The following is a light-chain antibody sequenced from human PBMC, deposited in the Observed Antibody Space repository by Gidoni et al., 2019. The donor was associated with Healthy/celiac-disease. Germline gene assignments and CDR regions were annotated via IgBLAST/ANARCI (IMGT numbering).Light chain of an antibody. V-gene: IGKV1-5*03. J-gene: IGKJ2*01. Sequence: DIQMTQSPSTLSASVGDRVTITCRASQSISSWLAWYQQKPGKAPKLLIYKASSLESGVPSRFSGSGSGTEFNLNISSLKPDDFATYYCQQYNSYPYTFGQGTKLEIK. CDR2: KAS. CDR1: QSISSW. CDR3: QQYNSYPYT.